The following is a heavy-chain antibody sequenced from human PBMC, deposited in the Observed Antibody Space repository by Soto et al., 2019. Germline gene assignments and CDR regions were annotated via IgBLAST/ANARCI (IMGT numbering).Heavy chain of an antibody. D-gene: IGHD6-13*01. V-gene: IGHV4-59*08. CDR3: ARRYSSSFDY. CDR1: GGSISSYY. Sequence: SETLSRTCTVSGGSISSYYWSWIRQPPGKGLEWIGYIYYSGSTNYNPSLKSRVTISVDTSKNQFSLKLSSVTAAYTAVYYCARRYSSSFDYWGQGTLVTVS. J-gene: IGHJ4*02. CDR2: IYYSGST.